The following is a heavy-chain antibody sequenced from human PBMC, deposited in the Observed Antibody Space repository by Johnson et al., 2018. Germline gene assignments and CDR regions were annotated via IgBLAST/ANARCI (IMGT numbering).Heavy chain of an antibody. CDR3: ARDGIVGATRPSKYYYGMDV. CDR2: IGTAGDT. J-gene: IGHJ6*02. Sequence: VQLVESGGGLVQPGGSLRLSCAASGFTFSSYDMHWVRQATGKGLEWVSAIGTAGDTYYPGSVKGRFTISRENAKNSLYLQMNSLRAGDTAVYYCARDGIVGATRPSKYYYGMDVWGQGTTGTVSS. D-gene: IGHD1-26*01. CDR1: GFTFSSYD. V-gene: IGHV3-13*01.